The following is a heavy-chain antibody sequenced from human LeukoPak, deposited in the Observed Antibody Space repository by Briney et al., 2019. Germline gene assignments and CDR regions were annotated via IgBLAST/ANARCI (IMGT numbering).Heavy chain of an antibody. J-gene: IGHJ5*02. CDR1: GFDLSAYE. CDR2: ITISGHTK. V-gene: IGHV3-48*03. CDR3: ARGDPHADL. Sequence: GGSLRLSCAASGFDLSAYEMNWVRQAPGKGLEWIADITISGHTKNYADSVKGRFTISRDNARTSLYLQMNSLRVEDTGVYYCARGDPHADLWGQGTLVTVSS.